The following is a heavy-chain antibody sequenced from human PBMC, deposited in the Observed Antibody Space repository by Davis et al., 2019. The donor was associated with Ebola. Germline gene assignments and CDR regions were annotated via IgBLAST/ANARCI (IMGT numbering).Heavy chain of an antibody. Sequence: SVKVSCKASGDTFSSYAISWVRQAPGQGLEWMGGIIPIFGTANYAQKFQGRVTITADKSTSTAYMELSSLRSEDTAVYYCARGLGEYLPYYYYYYMDVWGKGTTVTVSS. CDR3: ARGLGEYLPYYYYYYMDV. D-gene: IGHD3-10*01. V-gene: IGHV1-69*06. CDR1: GDTFSSYA. J-gene: IGHJ6*03. CDR2: IIPIFGTA.